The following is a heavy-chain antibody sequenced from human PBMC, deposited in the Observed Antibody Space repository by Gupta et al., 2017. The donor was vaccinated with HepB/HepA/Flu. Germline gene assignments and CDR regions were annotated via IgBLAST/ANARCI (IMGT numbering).Heavy chain of an antibody. V-gene: IGHV1-69*04. J-gene: IGHJ4*01. CDR1: GGPFSSYA. CDR2: IIPILERA. D-gene: IGHD3-22*01. CDR3: ARDDPSWGEIGGYYYPISHFDY. Sequence: QVQLVQSGAEVKKPGSSVKVSCRPSGGPFSSYAFSWVRQAPGQGLEWMGRIIPILERANYAQKFQGRVTITADKSTSTVYMELSSLRSEDTAVYHCARDDPSWGEIGGYYYPISHFDYWGHGTLVTVSS.